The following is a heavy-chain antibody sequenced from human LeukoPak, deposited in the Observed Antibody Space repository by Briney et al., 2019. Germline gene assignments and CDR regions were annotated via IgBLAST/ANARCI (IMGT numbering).Heavy chain of an antibody. CDR1: GGSISSYY. CDR3: ARGGSSGYYYG. D-gene: IGHD3-22*01. CDR2: LYTSGST. J-gene: IGHJ4*02. V-gene: IGHV4-4*07. Sequence: PSETLSLTCTVSGGSISSYYWSWIRQPAGKGLEWIGRLYTSGSTNYNPSLKSRVTMSVDTSKNQFSLKLTSMTASDTAVYYCARGGSSGYYYGWGQGTLVTVSS.